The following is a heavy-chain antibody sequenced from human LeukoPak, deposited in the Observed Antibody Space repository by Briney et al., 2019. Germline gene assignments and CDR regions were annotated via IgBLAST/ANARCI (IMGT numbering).Heavy chain of an antibody. V-gene: IGHV4-34*01. CDR2: INHSGST. CDR3: ARGRYLTTGGGAAAGFLDY. J-gene: IGHJ4*02. D-gene: IGHD6-13*01. Sequence: SETLSLTCGVDGGSFSGYYWNWIRQPPGKGLEWIGEINHSGSTNYNPSLKRRVTISVDTSQNQFSVRLSSVTAADTAVYYCARGRYLTTGGGAAAGFLDYWGQGTLVTVSS. CDR1: GGSFSGYY.